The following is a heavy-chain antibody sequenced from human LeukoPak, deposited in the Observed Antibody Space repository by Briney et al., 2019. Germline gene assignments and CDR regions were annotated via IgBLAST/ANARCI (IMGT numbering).Heavy chain of an antibody. D-gene: IGHD5-12*01. J-gene: IGHJ4*02. V-gene: IGHV1-2*02. Sequence: GASVNVSCKASAYTFTAYYIHWVRQAPGQGLEWMGWTNPKSAGTNYAQKFQGRLTMTRDTSISTAYMELSRLRSDDTAVYYCAIVFHIVNTRFGDDYWGQGTLVTVSS. CDR3: AIVFHIVNTRFGDDY. CDR1: AYTFTAYY. CDR2: TNPKSAGT.